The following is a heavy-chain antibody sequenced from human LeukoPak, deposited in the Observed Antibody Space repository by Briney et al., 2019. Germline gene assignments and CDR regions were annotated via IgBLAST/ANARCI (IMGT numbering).Heavy chain of an antibody. D-gene: IGHD6-13*01. J-gene: IGHJ3*02. V-gene: IGHV1-18*01. CDR3: ASGLIAADAFDI. CDR2: ISAYNGNT. CDR1: GYTFTSYG. Sequence: ASVKVSCKASGYTFTSYGISWVRQAPGQGLEWMGWISAYNGNTNYAQKLQGRVTMTTDTSTGTAYMELRSLRSDDTAVYYCASGLIAADAFDIWGQGTMVTVSS.